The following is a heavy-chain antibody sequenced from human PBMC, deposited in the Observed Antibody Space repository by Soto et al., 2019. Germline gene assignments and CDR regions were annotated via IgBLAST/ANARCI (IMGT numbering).Heavy chain of an antibody. CDR3: ALQQLVSAFDY. V-gene: IGHV1-2*02. Sequence: ASVKVSFKASGYTFTGYYMHWLRQAPGQGLEWMGWINPNSGGTNYAQKFQGRVTMTRDTSISTAYMELSRLRSDDTAVYYCALQQLVSAFDYWGQGTLVTVSS. CDR2: INPNSGGT. J-gene: IGHJ4*02. CDR1: GYTFTGYY. D-gene: IGHD6-13*01.